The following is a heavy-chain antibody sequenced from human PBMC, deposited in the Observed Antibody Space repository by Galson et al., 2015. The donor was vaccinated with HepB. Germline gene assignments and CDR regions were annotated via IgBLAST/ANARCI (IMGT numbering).Heavy chain of an antibody. J-gene: IGHJ4*02. CDR1: GGTFSSYT. D-gene: IGHD3-10*01. CDR3: ARRRDGRYYYGSGSSAPFDY. V-gene: IGHV1-69*02. CDR2: IIPILGIA. Sequence: SVKVSCKASGGTFSSYTISWVRQAPGQGLEWMGRIIPILGIANYAQKFQGRVTITADKSTSTAYMELSSLKASDTAMYYCARRRDGRYYYGSGSSAPFDYWGQGTLVTVSS.